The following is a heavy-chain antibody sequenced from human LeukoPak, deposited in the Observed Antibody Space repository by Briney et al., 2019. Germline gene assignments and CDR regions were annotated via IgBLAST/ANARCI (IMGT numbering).Heavy chain of an antibody. V-gene: IGHV1-24*01. CDR1: GYTLTELS. Sequence: ASVKVSCKASGYTLTELSMHWVRQAPGKGLEWMGGFDPEDGETIYAQKFQGRVTMTEDTSTDTAYMELSSLRSEDTAVYYCATDPQYCSGGSCPDYWGQGTLVTVSS. J-gene: IGHJ4*02. CDR3: ATDPQYCSGGSCPDY. D-gene: IGHD2-15*01. CDR2: FDPEDGET.